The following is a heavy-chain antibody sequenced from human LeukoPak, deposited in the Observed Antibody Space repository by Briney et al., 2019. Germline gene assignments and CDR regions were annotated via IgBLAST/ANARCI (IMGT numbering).Heavy chain of an antibody. D-gene: IGHD1-1*01. CDR2: ISAYNGNT. CDR1: GYTFTSYG. V-gene: IGHV1-18*01. CDR3: ARDKDLLDYYYYMDV. Sequence: GASVTVSFKASGYTFTSYGISWVRQAPGQGLEWMGWISAYNGNTNYAQKLQGRVTMTTDTSTSTAYMELRSLRSDDTAVYYCARDKDLLDYYYYMDVWGKGTTVTVSS. J-gene: IGHJ6*03.